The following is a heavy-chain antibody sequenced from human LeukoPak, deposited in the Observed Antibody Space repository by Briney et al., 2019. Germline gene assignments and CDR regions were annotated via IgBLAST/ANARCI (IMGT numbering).Heavy chain of an antibody. D-gene: IGHD4-11*01. CDR3: ANHSPG. CDR2: ISGDGDTT. V-gene: IGHV3-23*01. Sequence: GGSLRLSCGASGFTFSTHAMAWVRQAPGKGLDWVSAISGDGDTTYYADSVKGRFTISRDNSKNTVYLQMNSLRAEDTAVYYCANHSPGWGQGTLVTVSS. J-gene: IGHJ4*02. CDR1: GFTFSTHA.